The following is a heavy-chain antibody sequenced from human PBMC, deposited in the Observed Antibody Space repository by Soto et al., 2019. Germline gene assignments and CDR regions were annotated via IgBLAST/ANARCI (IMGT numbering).Heavy chain of an antibody. D-gene: IGHD3-22*01. J-gene: IGHJ4*02. CDR1: GGVISSYY. CDR3: ARSIDSSGYYFSNC. V-gene: IGHV4-59*01. CDR2: IHYSGST. Sequence: SETLSLTCTVSGGVISSYYWSWIRQSPGKGLEWIGYIHYSGSTNYNPSLKSRVTMSVDTSRNQFSLKLSSVTAADTAVYYCARSIDSSGYYFSNCWGQGTLVTVSS.